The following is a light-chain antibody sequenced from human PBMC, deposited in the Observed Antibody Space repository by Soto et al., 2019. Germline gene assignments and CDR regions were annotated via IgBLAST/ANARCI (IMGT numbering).Light chain of an antibody. CDR3: QQYNSYWT. V-gene: IGKV1-5*03. CDR1: QTISSW. CDR2: KAS. J-gene: IGKJ1*01. Sequence: DIPMTQSPSTLSGSVGDRVTITCRASQTISSWLAWYQQKPGKAPSLLIYKASTLKSGVPSRFSGSGSGTEFTLTISSLQPDDFATYYCQQYNSYWTFGQGTKVDIK.